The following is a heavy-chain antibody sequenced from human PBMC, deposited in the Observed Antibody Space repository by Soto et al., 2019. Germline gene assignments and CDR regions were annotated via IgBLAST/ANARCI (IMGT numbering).Heavy chain of an antibody. CDR1: GYTFTSYA. Sequence: ASVKVSCKASGYTFTSYAMHWVRQAPGQRLEWMGWINAGNGNTKYSQKFQGRVTITRDTSASTAYMELSSLRSEDTAVYYCARDHIGGVIVMQFDYWGQGTLVTVSS. D-gene: IGHD3-16*02. CDR3: ARDHIGGVIVMQFDY. CDR2: INAGNGNT. V-gene: IGHV1-3*01. J-gene: IGHJ4*02.